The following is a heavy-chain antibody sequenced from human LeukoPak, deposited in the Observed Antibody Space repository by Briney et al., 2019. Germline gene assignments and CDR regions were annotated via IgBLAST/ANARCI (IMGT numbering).Heavy chain of an antibody. V-gene: IGHV1-18*01. CDR2: ISAYNGNT. CDR3: ARADLTYYYDSSGYSDY. CDR1: GYTFTSYS. J-gene: IGHJ4*02. D-gene: IGHD3-22*01. Sequence: ASVKVSCKASGYTFTSYSISWVRQAPGQGLEWMGWISAYNGNTNYAQKLQGRVTMTTDTSTSTAYMELRSLRSDDTAVYYCARADLTYYYDSSGYSDYWGQGTLDTVSS.